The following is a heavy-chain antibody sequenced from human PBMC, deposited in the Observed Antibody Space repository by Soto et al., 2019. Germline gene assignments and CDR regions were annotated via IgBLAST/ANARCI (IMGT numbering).Heavy chain of an antibody. CDR2: IIPIFGTA. V-gene: IGHV1-69*13. D-gene: IGHD2-2*01. Sequence: SVKVSCKASGGTFSSYAISWVRQAPGQGLEWMGGIIPIFGTANYAQKFQGRVTITADESTSTAYMELSSLRSEDTAVYYCVVVPAAMYHPNYFDYWGQGTLVTVSS. CDR1: GGTFSSYA. CDR3: VVVPAAMYHPNYFDY. J-gene: IGHJ4*02.